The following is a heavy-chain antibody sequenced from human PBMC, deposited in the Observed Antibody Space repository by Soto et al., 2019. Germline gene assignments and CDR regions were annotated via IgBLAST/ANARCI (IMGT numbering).Heavy chain of an antibody. CDR3: AREGIAESGANVSDF. D-gene: IGHD6-13*01. V-gene: IGHV3-30-3*01. J-gene: IGHJ4*02. CDR1: GFTFKHNA. Sequence: QVQLVESGGGVVQPGRSLTIFCTASGFTFKHNAMHWIRQAPAKGLEWVADISFDGSTKNYADSVKGRFTISRDNSKNTLALRTRALKGEDTAAYYCAREGIAESGANVSDFWGQGTLVAVPS. CDR2: ISFDGSTK.